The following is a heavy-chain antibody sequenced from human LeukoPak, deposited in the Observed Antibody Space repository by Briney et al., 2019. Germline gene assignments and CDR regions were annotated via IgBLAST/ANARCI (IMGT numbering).Heavy chain of an antibody. Sequence: GGSLRLSCAASGFTFSSYWMSWVRQAPGQGLEWMGILSPSGGSSSYAQKFQGRATLTRATSTSTVYMELSSLRSEDTAVYYCASVYKIGMDVWGQGTTVIVSS. V-gene: IGHV1-46*01. CDR1: GFTFSSYW. CDR2: LSPSGGSS. J-gene: IGHJ6*02. CDR3: ASVYKIGMDV. D-gene: IGHD5-24*01.